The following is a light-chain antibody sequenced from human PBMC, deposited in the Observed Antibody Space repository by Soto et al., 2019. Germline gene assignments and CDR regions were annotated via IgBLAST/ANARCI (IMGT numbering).Light chain of an antibody. Sequence: QSVLTQPPSACGTPGQRVTISCSGSSSNIGSTYVYWYQQLPGTAPKLLIFRNNQRPSGVPDRFSGSKSGTSGSLAISGFRSEGEADYYCAAWDDSLSGWVFGGGTKRTVL. CDR2: RNN. V-gene: IGLV1-47*01. CDR3: AAWDDSLSGWV. CDR1: SSNIGSTY. J-gene: IGLJ3*02.